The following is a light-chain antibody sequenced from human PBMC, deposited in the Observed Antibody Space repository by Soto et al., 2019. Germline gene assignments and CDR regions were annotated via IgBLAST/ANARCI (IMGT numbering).Light chain of an antibody. Sequence: QTVVTQEPSFSVSRGTTVTLTCALNYGSVSTNYFASWYQQTPGQAPRTLIYNTNTRSSGVPDRFSGSILGSKAALTITGAQADDDSDYYCVLYMGNGIWVFGGGTKLTVL. CDR1: YGSVSTNYF. J-gene: IGLJ3*02. CDR3: VLYMGNGIWV. V-gene: IGLV8-61*01. CDR2: NTN.